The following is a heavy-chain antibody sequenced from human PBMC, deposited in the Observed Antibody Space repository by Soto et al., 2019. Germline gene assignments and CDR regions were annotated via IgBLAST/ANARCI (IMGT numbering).Heavy chain of an antibody. CDR3: ANLAYSGYDCSDY. CDR2: ISYDGSNK. J-gene: IGHJ4*02. D-gene: IGHD5-12*01. CDR1: GFTFSSYG. V-gene: IGHV3-30*18. Sequence: QVQLVESGGGVVQPGRSLRLSCAASGFTFSSYGMHWVRQAPGKGLEWVAGISYDGSNKYYADSVKGRFTISRDNSKNTLYLQMNSLRAEDTAVYYCANLAYSGYDCSDYWGQGTLVTVSS.